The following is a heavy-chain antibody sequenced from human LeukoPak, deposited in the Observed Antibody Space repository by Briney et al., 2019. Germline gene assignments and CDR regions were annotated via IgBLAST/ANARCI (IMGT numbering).Heavy chain of an antibody. J-gene: IGHJ6*03. Sequence: SETLSLTCTVSSGSITSGSHYWGWIRQPPGKGLERIGSIFYSGSTYYNLSLKSRVTMSVDTSKNQFSLKLTTVTAADTAVHYCARVPYSTRLYYMDVWGKGTTVTVSS. V-gene: IGHV4-39*07. D-gene: IGHD6-13*01. CDR3: ARVPYSTRLYYMDV. CDR2: IFYSGST. CDR1: SGSITSGSHY.